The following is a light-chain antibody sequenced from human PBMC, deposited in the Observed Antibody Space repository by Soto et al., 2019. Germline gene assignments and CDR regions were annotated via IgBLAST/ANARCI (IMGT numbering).Light chain of an antibody. J-gene: IGKJ4*01. CDR2: GAS. CDR3: QQYNNWPLT. Sequence: EIVITQSPATLSVSPGERLTLSCRASQSVSSNLAWYQQKTGQAPRLLIYGASTRATGIPARFSGSGSGTEFTLTISSLQPEDFAVYYCQQYNNWPLTFGGGTKVDIK. V-gene: IGKV3-15*01. CDR1: QSVSSN.